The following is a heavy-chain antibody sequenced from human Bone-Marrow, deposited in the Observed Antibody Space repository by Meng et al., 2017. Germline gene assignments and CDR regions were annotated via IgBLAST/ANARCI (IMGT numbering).Heavy chain of an antibody. V-gene: IGHV3-30*01. CDR2: ISYDGSNK. CDR3: ARVHFDY. CDR1: GFTFSSYA. Sequence: QVELVGSGGGVVQPGRSLRLSCAGSGFTFSSYAMHWVRQAPGKGLEWVAVISYDGSNKYYADSVKGRFTISRDNSKNTLYLQMNSLRAEDTAVYYCARVHFDYWGQGTLVTVSS. J-gene: IGHJ4*02.